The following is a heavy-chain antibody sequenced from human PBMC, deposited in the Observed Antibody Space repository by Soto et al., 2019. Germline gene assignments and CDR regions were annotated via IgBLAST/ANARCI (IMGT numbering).Heavy chain of an antibody. CDR1: GFTFSSYG. J-gene: IGHJ6*02. CDR2: IWYDGSNK. Sequence: QVQLVESGGGVVQPGRSLRLSCAASGFTFSSYGMHWVRQAPGKGLEWVAVIWYDGSNKYYADSVKGRFTISRDNSKNTLDLQMNSLRAEDTAVYYCARVGCISTSCYGGMDVWGQGTTVTVSS. V-gene: IGHV3-33*01. D-gene: IGHD2-2*01. CDR3: ARVGCISTSCYGGMDV.